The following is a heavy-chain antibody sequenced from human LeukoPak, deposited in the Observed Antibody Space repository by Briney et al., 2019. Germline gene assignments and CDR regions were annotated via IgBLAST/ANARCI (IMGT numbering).Heavy chain of an antibody. CDR3: ARANIRVSFDY. J-gene: IGHJ4*02. V-gene: IGHV3-7*04. D-gene: IGHD4-11*01. CDR1: GFTFSTYW. Sequence: GGSLRLSCAASGFTFSTYWMSWVRQAPGKGLEWVAHIREDGSEKSYVDSVKGRFTISRDNAKNSLYLQVDSLRAEDTAVYYCARANIRVSFDYWGQGALVTVSS. CDR2: IREDGSEK.